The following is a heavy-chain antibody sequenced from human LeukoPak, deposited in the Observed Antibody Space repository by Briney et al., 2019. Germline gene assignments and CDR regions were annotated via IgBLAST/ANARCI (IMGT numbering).Heavy chain of an antibody. D-gene: IGHD3-10*01. V-gene: IGHV1-2*02. Sequence: ASVKVSCKASGYTFTGYYMHWVRQAPGQGLEWMGCINPNRGSTNYAQKLQGRVTMTRDTSISTAYMELSRLRSDETAVYYCARDPYGTWYFDLWGRGTLVTVSS. CDR2: INPNRGST. CDR3: ARDPYGTWYFDL. CDR1: GYTFTGYY. J-gene: IGHJ2*01.